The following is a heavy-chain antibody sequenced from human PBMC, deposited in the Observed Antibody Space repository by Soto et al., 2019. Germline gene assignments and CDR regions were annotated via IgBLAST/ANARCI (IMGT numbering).Heavy chain of an antibody. Sequence: GGSLRLSCAASGFTFSNAWMSWVRQAPGKGLEWVGRIKSKTDGGTTDYAAPVKGRFTISRDDSKNTLYLQMNSLKTEDTAVYYCTTDRRYNWNYEAYFYYYYMDVWGKGTTVTVSS. J-gene: IGHJ6*03. CDR1: GFTFSNAW. V-gene: IGHV3-15*01. CDR2: IKSKTDGGTT. D-gene: IGHD1-7*01. CDR3: TTDRRYNWNYEAYFYYYYMDV.